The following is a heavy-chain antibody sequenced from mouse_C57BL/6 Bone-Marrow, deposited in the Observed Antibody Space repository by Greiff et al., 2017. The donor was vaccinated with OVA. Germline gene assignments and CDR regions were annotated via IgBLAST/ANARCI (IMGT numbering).Heavy chain of an antibody. V-gene: IGHV1-81*01. J-gene: IGHJ4*01. CDR1: GYTFTSYG. D-gene: IGHD1-1*01. CDR3: ASRIDYYCSRGYAMDY. CDR2: IYPRSGNT. Sequence: VQLQQSGAELARPGASVKLSCKASGYTFTSYGISWVKQRTGQGLEWIGEIYPRSGNTYYNEKFKGKATLTADKSSSTAYMRLRSLTSEDSAGYFCASRIDYYCSRGYAMDYWGQGTSVTVSS.